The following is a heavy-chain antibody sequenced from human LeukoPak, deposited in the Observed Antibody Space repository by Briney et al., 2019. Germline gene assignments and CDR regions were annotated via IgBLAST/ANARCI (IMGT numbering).Heavy chain of an antibody. CDR2: IYHGGNT. CDR3: GRHAGSYCRGGNCRSVGANWFEP. V-gene: IGHV4-59*01. D-gene: IGHD4-23*01. CDR1: GGSINSYY. Sequence: SETLSLTCTVSGGSINSYYWSWIRQPPGKGLEWIGYIYHGGNTNYNPSLKNRVTISLDTSNNQSSLKLCSVTAADTALYYCGRHAGSYCRGGNCRSVGANWFEPWGQGTLVTVSS. J-gene: IGHJ5*02.